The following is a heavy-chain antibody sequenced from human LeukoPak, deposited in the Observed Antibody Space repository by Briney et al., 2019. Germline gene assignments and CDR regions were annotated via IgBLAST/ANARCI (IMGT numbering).Heavy chain of an antibody. Sequence: ASVKGSCXASGGTFSSYAISWVRQAPGQGLEWMGRIIPSFGTANYAQKSKGRVTLTTDESTSTAYMALSSLRSEDTAVYYCARGGLGCSGGSCYSAFDIWGQGTMVTVSS. J-gene: IGHJ3*02. CDR2: IIPSFGTA. CDR3: ARGGLGCSGGSCYSAFDI. D-gene: IGHD2-15*01. V-gene: IGHV1-69*05. CDR1: GGTFSSYA.